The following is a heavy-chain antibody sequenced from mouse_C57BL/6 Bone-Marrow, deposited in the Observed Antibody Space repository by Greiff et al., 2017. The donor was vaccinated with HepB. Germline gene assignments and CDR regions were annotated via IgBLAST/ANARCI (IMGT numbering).Heavy chain of an antibody. J-gene: IGHJ4*01. CDR1: GYTFTSYT. D-gene: IGHD2-2*01. CDR3: AITMVTTFYYAMDY. Sequence: QVHVKQSGAELARPGASVKMSCKASGYTFTSYTMHWVKQRPGQGLEWIGYINPSSGYTKYNQKFKDKATLTADKSSSTAYMQLSSLTSEDSAVYYCAITMVTTFYYAMDYWGQGTSVTVSS. CDR2: INPSSGYT. V-gene: IGHV1-4*01.